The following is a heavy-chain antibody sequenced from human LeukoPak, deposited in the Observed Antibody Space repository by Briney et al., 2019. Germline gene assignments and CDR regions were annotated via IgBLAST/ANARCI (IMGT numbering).Heavy chain of an antibody. CDR1: GYTFTSYG. CDR3: ARVAEQLVDY. J-gene: IGHJ4*02. D-gene: IGHD6-13*01. Sequence: ASVKVSCKASGYTFTSYGISCVRQAPGQGLEWMGWISGYNGNTNYAQNLQGRVTMTTDTSTSTAYMELRSLRSDATAVYYCARVAEQLVDYWGQGTLVTVSS. V-gene: IGHV1-18*01. CDR2: ISGYNGNT.